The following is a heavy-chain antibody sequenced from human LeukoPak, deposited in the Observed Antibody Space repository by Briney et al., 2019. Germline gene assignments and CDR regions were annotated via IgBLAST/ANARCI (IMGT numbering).Heavy chain of an antibody. CDR2: IKQDGSAK. D-gene: IGHD2-2*01. CDR1: GFTFSDYW. V-gene: IGHV3-7*01. CDR3: ARWRGSTSERSDY. J-gene: IGHJ4*02. Sequence: GGSLRLSCTASGFTFSDYWMTWVRQAPGKGLEWVANIKQDGSAKYYVDSVKGRFTISGDNAKNSLYPQMDSLRVEDTATYYCARWRGSTSERSDYWGQGTLVTVSS.